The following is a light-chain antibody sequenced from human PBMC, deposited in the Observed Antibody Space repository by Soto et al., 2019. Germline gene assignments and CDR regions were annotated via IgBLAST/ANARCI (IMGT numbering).Light chain of an antibody. CDR2: AAS. CDR1: QGIIDY. Sequence: DIQMTQSPSSLSASVGDRVTITCRASQGIIDYLAWYQQKPGKVPKLLIYAASTLQSGVPSRFCGSGSGTDFTLTISSLQPEDVATYYCQKYNSAPQTFGQGTRVEIK. V-gene: IGKV1-27*01. J-gene: IGKJ1*01. CDR3: QKYNSAPQT.